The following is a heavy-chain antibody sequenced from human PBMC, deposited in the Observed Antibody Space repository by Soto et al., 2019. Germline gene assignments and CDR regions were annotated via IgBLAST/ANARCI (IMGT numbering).Heavy chain of an antibody. V-gene: IGHV4-34*01. J-gene: IGHJ4*02. CDR1: GGSFSGYY. CDR3: ASLSGNCSGGSCYFYYFDY. CDR2: INHSGST. D-gene: IGHD2-15*01. Sequence: SETLSLTCAVYGGSFSGYYWSWIRQPPGKGLEWIGEINHSGSTNYNPSLKSRVTISVDTPKNQFSLKLSSVTAADTAVYYCASLSGNCSGGSCYFYYFDYWGQGTLVTVSS.